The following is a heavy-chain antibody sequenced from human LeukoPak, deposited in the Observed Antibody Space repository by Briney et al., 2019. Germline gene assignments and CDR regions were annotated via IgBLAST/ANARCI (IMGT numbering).Heavy chain of an antibody. CDR3: ARAGDIVVVPAARLGGSTFCFDY. CDR1: GGSFSGYY. CDR2: INHSGST. D-gene: IGHD2-2*01. J-gene: IGHJ4*02. V-gene: IGHV4-34*01. Sequence: SETLSLTCAVYGGSFSGYYWSWIRQPPGKGLEWIGEINHSGSTNYNPSLKNRVTISVDTSKNQFSLKLSSVTAADTAVYYCARAGDIVVVPAARLGGSTFCFDYWGQGTLVTVSS.